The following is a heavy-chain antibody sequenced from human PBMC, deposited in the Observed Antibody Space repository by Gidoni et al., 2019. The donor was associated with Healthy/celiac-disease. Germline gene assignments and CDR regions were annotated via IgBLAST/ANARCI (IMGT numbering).Heavy chain of an antibody. V-gene: IGHV1-69*06. CDR1: GGTFSSYA. D-gene: IGHD1-26*01. CDR3: ARVREWEPLSPWDAFDI. CDR2: IIPIFGTA. Sequence: QVQLVQSGAEVTKPGSSVKVSCKASGGTFSSYAISWVRQAPGQGLEWMGGIIPIFGTANYAQKFQGRVTITADKSTSTAYMELSSLRSEDTAVYYCARVREWEPLSPWDAFDIWGQGTMVTVSS. J-gene: IGHJ3*02.